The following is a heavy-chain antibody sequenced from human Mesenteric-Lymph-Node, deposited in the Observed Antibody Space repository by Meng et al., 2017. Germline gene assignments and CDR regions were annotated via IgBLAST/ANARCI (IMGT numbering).Heavy chain of an antibody. D-gene: IGHD5-12*01. V-gene: IGHV1-69*05. CDR3: ARVTVDDDSGYDYYYYYGMDV. CDR2: IIPIFGTA. J-gene: IGHJ6*02. CDR1: GYTFTSYG. Sequence: SVKVSCKASGYTFTSYGISWVRQAPGQGLEWMGGIIPIFGTANYAQKFQGRVTITTDESTSTAYMELSSLRSEDTAVYYCARVTVDDDSGYDYYYYYGMDVWGQGTTVTVSS.